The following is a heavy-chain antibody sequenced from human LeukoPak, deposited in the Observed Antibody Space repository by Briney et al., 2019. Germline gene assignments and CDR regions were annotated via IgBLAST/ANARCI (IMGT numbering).Heavy chain of an antibody. Sequence: SVKVSCKASGFTFTSSAMQWVRQARGQRLEWIGWIVVGSGNTNYAQKFQERVTITRDMSTSTAYMELSSLRSEDTAVYYCAARLVGATKVDYWGQGTLVTVSS. J-gene: IGHJ4*02. CDR2: IVVGSGNT. CDR3: AARLVGATKVDY. D-gene: IGHD1-26*01. V-gene: IGHV1-58*02. CDR1: GFTFTSSA.